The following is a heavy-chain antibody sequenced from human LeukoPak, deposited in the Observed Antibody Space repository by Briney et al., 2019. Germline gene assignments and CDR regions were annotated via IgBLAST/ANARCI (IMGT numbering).Heavy chain of an antibody. CDR1: GFTLSSYE. Sequence: GGSLRLSCAAYGFTLSSYEMNWVRQAPGKGVEWVSYISTSGSTLYTDSVKGRFTISRDDAKNSLYLQMNSLRAEDTAVYYCARDSEYFQHWGQGTLVTVSS. CDR3: ARDSEYFQH. J-gene: IGHJ1*01. CDR2: ISTSGST. V-gene: IGHV3-48*03.